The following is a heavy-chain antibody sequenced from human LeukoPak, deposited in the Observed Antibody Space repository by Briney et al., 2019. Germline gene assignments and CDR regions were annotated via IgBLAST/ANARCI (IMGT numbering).Heavy chain of an antibody. J-gene: IGHJ3*02. CDR2: INHSGST. CDR3: ARIVSDAFDI. Sequence: SETLSLTCAVYGGSFSGCYWSWIRQPPGKGLEWIGEINHSGSTNYNPSLKSRVTISVDTSKNQFSLKLSSVTAADTAVYYCARIVSDAFDIWGQGTMVSVSS. V-gene: IGHV4-34*01. D-gene: IGHD2-15*01. CDR1: GGSFSGCY.